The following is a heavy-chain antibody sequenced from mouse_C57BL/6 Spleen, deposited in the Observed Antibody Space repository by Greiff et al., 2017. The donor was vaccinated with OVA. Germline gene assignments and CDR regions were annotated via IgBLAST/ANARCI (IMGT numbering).Heavy chain of an antibody. CDR3: ARYDFLYYFDY. Sequence: EVKVVESGGGLVKPGGSLKLSCAASGFTFSSYAMSWVRQTPEKRLEWVATISDGGSYTYYPDNVKGRFTISRDNAKNNLYLQMSHLKSEDTAMYYCARYDFLYYFDYWGQGTTLTVSS. V-gene: IGHV5-4*03. CDR1: GFTFSSYA. J-gene: IGHJ2*01. D-gene: IGHD2-4*01. CDR2: ISDGGSYT.